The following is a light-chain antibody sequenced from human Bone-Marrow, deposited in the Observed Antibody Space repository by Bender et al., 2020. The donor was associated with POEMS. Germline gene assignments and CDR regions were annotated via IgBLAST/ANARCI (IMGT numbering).Light chain of an antibody. CDR3: TSYTRNSRGGSYV. Sequence: QSALTQPASVSGPPGQSITISCPGTSSDVGGYNYASWFQQNPAKAPKPFFYDVIHRPSGVSTRFSGSKSGNTASLTISGLQAEDEADYYCTSYTRNSRGGSYVFGTGTKVTVL. V-gene: IGLV2-14*03. CDR1: SSDVGGYNY. CDR2: DVI. J-gene: IGLJ1*01.